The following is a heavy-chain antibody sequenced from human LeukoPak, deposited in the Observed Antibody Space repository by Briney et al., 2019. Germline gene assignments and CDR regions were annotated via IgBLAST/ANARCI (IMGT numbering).Heavy chain of an antibody. J-gene: IGHJ6*03. Sequence: SETLSLTCTVSSGSISTSNYYWGWVRQPPGKALEWIGNIFYSGSTNYNPSLKSRVTISVDTSKNQFSLKLSSVTAADTAVYYCGRMDVWGKGTTVTISS. V-gene: IGHV4-61*05. CDR3: GRMDV. CDR2: IFYSGST. CDR1: SGSISTSNYY.